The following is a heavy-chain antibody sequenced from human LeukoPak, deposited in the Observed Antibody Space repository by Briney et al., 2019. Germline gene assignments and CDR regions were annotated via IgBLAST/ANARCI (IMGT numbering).Heavy chain of an antibody. CDR1: GGSFSVYY. CDR2: INHSGST. Sequence: SETLSLTCAVYGGSFSVYYWSWIRQPPGKGLEWIGEINHSGSTNYNPSLKSRVTISVDTSKNQFSLKLSSVTAADTAVYYCANGPPSYYSYYSMDVWGKGPTVTVSS. V-gene: IGHV4-34*01. J-gene: IGHJ6*03. D-gene: IGHD4-17*01. CDR3: ANGPPSYYSYYSMDV.